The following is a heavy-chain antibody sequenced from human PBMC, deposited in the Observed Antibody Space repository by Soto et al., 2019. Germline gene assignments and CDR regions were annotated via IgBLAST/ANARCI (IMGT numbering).Heavy chain of an antibody. CDR2: MNPNSGNT. V-gene: IGHV1-8*01. CDR1: GYTFTSYD. J-gene: IGHJ6*03. Sequence: QVQLVQSGAEVKKPGASVKVSCKASGYTFTSYDINWVRQATGQGLEWMGWMNPNSGNTGYAQKFQGRVTMTRNTSISTAYMELSSLRSEDTAVYYCATAQSKARPPYYYYMDVWGKGTTVTVSS. D-gene: IGHD6-6*01. CDR3: ATAQSKARPPYYYYMDV.